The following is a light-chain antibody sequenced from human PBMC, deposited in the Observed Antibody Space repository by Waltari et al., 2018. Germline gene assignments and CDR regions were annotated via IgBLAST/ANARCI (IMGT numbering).Light chain of an antibody. J-gene: IGLJ2*01. CDR3: NSYTITNTII. Sequence: QSALTQPASVSGSPGQSVTISCTGTSRAVGRSDQISWYRQYPGTAPTLIIFDMNNRPSGVSNRFSGSKSGNTASLTISGLQPDDEADYYCNSYTITNTIIFGGGTRLTVL. CDR1: SRAVGRSDQ. V-gene: IGLV2-14*03. CDR2: DMN.